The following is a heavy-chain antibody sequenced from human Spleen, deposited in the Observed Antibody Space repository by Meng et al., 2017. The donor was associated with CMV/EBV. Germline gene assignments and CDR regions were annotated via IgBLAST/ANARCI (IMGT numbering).Heavy chain of an antibody. CDR2: MNPNSGGT. J-gene: IGHJ4*02. CDR1: DYN. V-gene: IGHV1-2*02. D-gene: IGHD3-22*01. CDR3: ARTVANYYDSSGYSILYYFDY. Sequence: DYNMHWVRQAPGQGLDWMGWMNPNSGGTNFTQKFQGRVTMTWDTSISTAYMELSRLGSDDTAVYFCARTVANYYDSSGYSILYYFDYWGQGTLVTVSS.